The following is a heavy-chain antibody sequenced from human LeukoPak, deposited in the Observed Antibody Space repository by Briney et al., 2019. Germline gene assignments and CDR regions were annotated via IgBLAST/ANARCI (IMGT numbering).Heavy chain of an antibody. J-gene: IGHJ4*02. CDR1: GYTLTELS. CDR3: ATGFLWFGELFHY. CDR2: FDPEDGET. D-gene: IGHD3-10*01. Sequence: ASVKVSCMVSGYTLTELSMHWVRQAPGKGLEWMGGFDPEDGETIYAQKFQSRVTMTEDTSTDTAYMELSSLRSEDTAVYYCATGFLWFGELFHYWGQGTLVTVSS. V-gene: IGHV1-24*01.